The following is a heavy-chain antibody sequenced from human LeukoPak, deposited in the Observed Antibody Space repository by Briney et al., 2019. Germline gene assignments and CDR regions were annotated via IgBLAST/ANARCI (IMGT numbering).Heavy chain of an antibody. V-gene: IGHV1-18*01. D-gene: IGHD3-10*01. CDR1: GYTFTSYG. CDR2: ISAYNGNT. J-gene: IGHJ5*02. Sequence: ASVKVSCKASGYTFTSYGISWVRQAPGQGLEWMGWISAYNGNTHYAPKLQGRVTMTTDTSTSTAYMWLRSLRSDDTAVYYCARDPGKNGFDPWGQGTLVTVSS. CDR3: ARDPGKNGFDP.